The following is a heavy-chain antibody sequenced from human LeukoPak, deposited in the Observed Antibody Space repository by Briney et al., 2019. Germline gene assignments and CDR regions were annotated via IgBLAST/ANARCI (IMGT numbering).Heavy chain of an antibody. CDR3: ARGTIGGNPASAY. D-gene: IGHD4-23*01. J-gene: IGHJ4*02. Sequence: GASLRLSCAASGFTFSTYEMNWVRQAPGKGLEWVSSIGTGGYSYSAVSVKGRFTISRDNAKSTLYLQMDSLTVEDTALYYCARGTIGGNPASAYWGQGTLVTVSS. V-gene: IGHV3-21*06. CDR1: GFTFSTYE. CDR2: IGTGGYS.